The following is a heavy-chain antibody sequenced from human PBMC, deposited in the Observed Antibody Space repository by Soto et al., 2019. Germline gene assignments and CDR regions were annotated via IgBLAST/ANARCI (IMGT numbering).Heavy chain of an antibody. D-gene: IGHD3-3*01. CDR2: IFGTGTST. V-gene: IGHV3-23*01. J-gene: IGHJ4*02. Sequence: EVQLLESGGGLVQPGGSLRLSCAASGFTFSAYAMSWVRQAPGKGLEWVSAIFGTGTSTYYADSVQGRFTISRDSSRKTRFLQMNTVRAEDTAGYVCAIRIFGVEYWGQGTQVTVSS. CDR3: AIRIFGVEY. CDR1: GFTFSAYA.